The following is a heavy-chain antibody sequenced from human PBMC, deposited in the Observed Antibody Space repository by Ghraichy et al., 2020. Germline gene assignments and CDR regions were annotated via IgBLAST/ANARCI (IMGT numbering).Heavy chain of an antibody. J-gene: IGHJ4*02. CDR3: VKPTYSSGWMY. Sequence: GGSLRLSCSASGFTFSSYAMHWVRQAPGKGLEYVSAISSNGGSTYYADSVKGRFTISRDNSKNTLYLQMSSLRAEDTAVYYCVKPTYSSGWMYWGQGTLVTVSS. V-gene: IGHV3-64D*06. D-gene: IGHD6-19*01. CDR2: ISSNGGST. CDR1: GFTFSSYA.